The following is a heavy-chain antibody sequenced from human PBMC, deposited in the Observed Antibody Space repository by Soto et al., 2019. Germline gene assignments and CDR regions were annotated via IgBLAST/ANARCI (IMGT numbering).Heavy chain of an antibody. Sequence: SVKVSCKASGFTFTSSAVNWVRQARGQRLEWIGGIVVGSGTTNYAQKFQGRVTITTDMSTSTAYMEPSSLRSADTAVYYCAYDSSGYYDFDFWGQGTMVTVSS. J-gene: IGHJ4*02. CDR2: IVVGSGTT. D-gene: IGHD3-22*01. V-gene: IGHV1-58*01. CDR3: AYDSSGYYDFDF. CDR1: GFTFTSSA.